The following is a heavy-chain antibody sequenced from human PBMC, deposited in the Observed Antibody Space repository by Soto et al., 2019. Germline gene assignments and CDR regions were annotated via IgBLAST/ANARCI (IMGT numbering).Heavy chain of an antibody. CDR1: GGSISSYY. V-gene: IGHV4-59*01. J-gene: IGHJ4*02. D-gene: IGHD3-16*01. Sequence: PSETLSLTCTVSGGSISSYYWSWIRQPPGKGLEWIGYIYYSGSTNYNPPLKSRVTISVDTSKNQFSLKLSSVTAADTAVYYCARGGRPWASGFDYWGQGTLVTVSS. CDR3: ARGGRPWASGFDY. CDR2: IYYSGST.